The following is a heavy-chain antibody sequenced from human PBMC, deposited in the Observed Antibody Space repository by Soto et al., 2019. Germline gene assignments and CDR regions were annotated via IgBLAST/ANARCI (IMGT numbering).Heavy chain of an antibody. CDR3: AKVFRPRGDTDAFDI. CDR2: ISGSGGST. D-gene: IGHD3-16*01. V-gene: IGHV3-23*01. Sequence: GGSMRLSCAASGFTFSSYAMSWVRQAPGKGLEWVSAISGSGGSTYYADSVKGRFTISRDNSKNTLYLQMNSLRAEDTAVYYCAKVFRPRGDTDAFDIWGQGTMVTVSS. CDR1: GFTFSSYA. J-gene: IGHJ3*02.